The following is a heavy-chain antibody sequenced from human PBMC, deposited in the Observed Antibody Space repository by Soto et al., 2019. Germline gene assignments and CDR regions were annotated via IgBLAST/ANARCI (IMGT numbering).Heavy chain of an antibody. CDR3: ARENSYLDY. J-gene: IGHJ4*02. V-gene: IGHV1-18*01. Sequence: QIQLLQSGAEVKKPGASVKVTCKASGYTFRNFGISWVRQAPGQGLEWMGWISAYNANANYAHKFQGRLTMTADTSTSTAYIELRSLRSDDTAVYYCARENSYLDYWGQGSLVTVSS. CDR2: ISAYNANA. CDR1: GYTFRNFG.